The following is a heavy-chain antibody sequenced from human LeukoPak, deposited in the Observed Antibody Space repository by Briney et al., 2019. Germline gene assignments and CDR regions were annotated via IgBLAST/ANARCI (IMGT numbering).Heavy chain of an antibody. CDR3: ARNTETATPLPYYFDY. J-gene: IGHJ4*02. CDR1: GYTFTSYA. Sequence: ASVTVSCTASGYTFTSYAMHWVRQAPGQRLECMGWINTGNGNTKYSQKFQGRVTITRDTSASTAYMDLSSLRSEDTAVYYCARNTETATPLPYYFDYWGQGTLVTVSS. D-gene: IGHD2-21*02. CDR2: INTGNGNT. V-gene: IGHV1-3*04.